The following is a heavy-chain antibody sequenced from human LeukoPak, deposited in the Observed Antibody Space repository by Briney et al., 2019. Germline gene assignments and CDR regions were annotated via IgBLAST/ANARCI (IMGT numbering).Heavy chain of an antibody. CDR3: ARDRAVVVVAAILSY. J-gene: IGHJ4*02. D-gene: IGHD2-15*01. CDR1: GYTFTGYY. V-gene: IGHV1-2*02. Sequence: GASVKVSCKASGYTFTGYYMHWVRQAPGQGLEWMGWINPNSGGTNYAQKFQGRVTMTRDTSISTAYMELSRLRSDDTAVYYCARDRAVVVVAAILSYWGQGTLVPGSS. CDR2: INPNSGGT.